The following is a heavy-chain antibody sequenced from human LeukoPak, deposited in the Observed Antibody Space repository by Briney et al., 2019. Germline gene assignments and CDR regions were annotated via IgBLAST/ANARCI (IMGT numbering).Heavy chain of an antibody. CDR2: ISAYNGNT. CDR1: GYTFTSYG. D-gene: IGHD6-19*01. J-gene: IGHJ2*01. V-gene: IGHV1-18*01. CDR3: ARDREQWLPGNWYFDL. Sequence: EASVKVSCKASGYTFTSYGISWVRQAPGQGLEWMGWISAYNGNTNYAQKLQGRVTMTTDTSTSTAYMELRSLRSDDTAVYYCARDREQWLPGNWYFDLWGRGTLVTVSS.